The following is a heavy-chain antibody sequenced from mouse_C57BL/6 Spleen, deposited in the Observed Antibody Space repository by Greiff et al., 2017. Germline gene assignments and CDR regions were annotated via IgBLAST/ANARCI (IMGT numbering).Heavy chain of an antibody. Sequence: EVQLQQSGPELVKPGASVKISCKASGYTFTDYYMNWVKQSHGKSLEWIGDINPNNGGTSYNQKFKGKATLTVDKSSSTAYMELRSLTSEDSAVYYCARLENGNFDYCGQGTTLTVSS. V-gene: IGHV1-26*01. CDR3: ARLENGNFDY. J-gene: IGHJ2*01. CDR1: GYTFTDYY. CDR2: INPNNGGT. D-gene: IGHD2-1*01.